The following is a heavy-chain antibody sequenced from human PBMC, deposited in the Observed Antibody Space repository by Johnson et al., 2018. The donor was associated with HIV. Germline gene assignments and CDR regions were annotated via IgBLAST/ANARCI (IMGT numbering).Heavy chain of an antibody. CDR3: AGWLAEACDV. V-gene: IGHV3-23*04. CDR1: GFTFSNYW. CDR2: ISGSGGST. J-gene: IGHJ3*01. D-gene: IGHD6-19*01. Sequence: VQLVESGGGVVQPGRSLRLSCAASGFTFSNYWMHWVRQAPGKGLVWVSAISGSGGSTYYADSVKGRFSITIDNSNNTVYLQINSLRAEDTAVYYCAGWLAEACDVWGQGTMVTVSS.